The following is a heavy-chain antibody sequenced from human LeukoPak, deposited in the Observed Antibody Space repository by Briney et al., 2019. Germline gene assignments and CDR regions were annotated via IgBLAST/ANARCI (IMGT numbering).Heavy chain of an antibody. CDR3: ARGYSYGYTGVDY. V-gene: IGHV4-59*01. CDR1: GGSISSYY. CDR2: IYYSGRT. D-gene: IGHD5-18*01. J-gene: IGHJ4*02. Sequence: PSETLSLTCTVSGGSISSYYWSWIRQPPGKGLEWAGYIYYSGRTNYNPSLKSRVTISVDTSKNQFSLKLSSVTAADTAVYYCARGYSYGYTGVDYWGQGTLVTVSS.